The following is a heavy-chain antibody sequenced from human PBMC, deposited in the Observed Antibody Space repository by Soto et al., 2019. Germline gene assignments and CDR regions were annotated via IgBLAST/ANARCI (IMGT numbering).Heavy chain of an antibody. CDR3: ARDTSGYYDPIYYFDY. J-gene: IGHJ4*02. Sequence: XVSLRLSCAASGFTFSSYGMHWVRQAPGKGLEWVAVLSYDGSNKYYADSVKGRFTISRDNSKNTLYLQMNSLRAEDTALYYCARDTSGYYDPIYYFDYWGQGTLVTVSS. CDR1: GFTFSSYG. D-gene: IGHD3-22*01. V-gene: IGHV3-30*03. CDR2: LSYDGSNK.